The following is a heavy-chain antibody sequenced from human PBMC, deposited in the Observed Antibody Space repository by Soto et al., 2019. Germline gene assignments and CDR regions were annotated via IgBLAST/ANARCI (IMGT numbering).Heavy chain of an antibody. V-gene: IGHV3-23*01. D-gene: IGHD3-3*01. CDR3: AKGDCSGITIFGVLDY. CDR1: GFTFSSYD. Sequence: GGSLRLSCAASGFTFSSYDMSWVRQAPGKGLEWVSGVSASGGITSYADSAKGWFTISRDNAKNTVFLQMSSLRAEDTAVYFCAKGDCSGITIFGVLDYWGQGTLVTVSS. CDR2: VSASGGIT. J-gene: IGHJ4*02.